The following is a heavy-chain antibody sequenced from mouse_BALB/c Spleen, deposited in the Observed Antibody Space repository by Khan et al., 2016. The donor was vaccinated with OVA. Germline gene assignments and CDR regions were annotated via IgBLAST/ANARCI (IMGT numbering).Heavy chain of an antibody. V-gene: IGHV2-2*02. CDR1: GFSLSSYG. CDR3: ARGGLPFAY. D-gene: IGHD2-13*01. Sequence: QVQLKESGPGLVQPSQSLSITCTVSGFSLSSYGLHWVRQSSGKGLERLGVIWSGGSTDFNAAFISRLSISKDNSKSQVFFKMNSLQTNDSAIYYCARGGLPFAYWGQGTLVTVSA. J-gene: IGHJ3*01. CDR2: IWSGGST.